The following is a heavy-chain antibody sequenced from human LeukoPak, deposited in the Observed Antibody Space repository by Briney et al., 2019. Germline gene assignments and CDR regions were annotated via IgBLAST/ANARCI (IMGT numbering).Heavy chain of an antibody. CDR2: IYYSGST. D-gene: IGHD3-10*01. CDR3: VRGSTLGHYQY. V-gene: IGHV4-39*01. CDR1: GGSISSSTYY. J-gene: IGHJ4*02. Sequence: PSETLSLTCTVSGGSISSSTYYWGWIRRPPGKGLEWIGSIYYSGSTYYNPSLKSRVTVSVDTSKNQFSLNLSSVTAADTAVYYCVRGSTLGHYQYWGQGTLVTVSS.